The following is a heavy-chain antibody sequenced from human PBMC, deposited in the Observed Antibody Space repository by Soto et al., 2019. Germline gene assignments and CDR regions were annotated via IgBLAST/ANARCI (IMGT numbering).Heavy chain of an antibody. Sequence: SETLSLTCTVSGGSISSGGYYWSWIRQHPGKGLEWIGYIYYSGSTHYNPSLKSRVTISVDTSKNQFSLKLSSVTAADTAVYYCARGLNCSSTSCRNWFDPWGQGTLVTVSS. V-gene: IGHV4-31*03. J-gene: IGHJ5*02. CDR3: ARGLNCSSTSCRNWFDP. CDR2: IYYSGST. CDR1: GGSISSGGYY. D-gene: IGHD2-2*01.